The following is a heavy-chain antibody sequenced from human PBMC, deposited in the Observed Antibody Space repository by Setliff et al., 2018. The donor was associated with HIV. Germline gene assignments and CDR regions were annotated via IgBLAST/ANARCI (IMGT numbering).Heavy chain of an antibody. CDR2: INPNSGGT. J-gene: IGHJ3*02. CDR3: ARGTRVGANDAFDI. Sequence: ASVKVSCKASGYTFTGCYMHWVRQAPGQGLEWMGRINPNSGGTNYAQKSQGRVTMTRDTSISTAYMELSRLRSDDTAVYYCARGTRVGANDAFDIWGQGTMVTVSS. D-gene: IGHD1-26*01. CDR1: GYTFTGCY. V-gene: IGHV1-2*06.